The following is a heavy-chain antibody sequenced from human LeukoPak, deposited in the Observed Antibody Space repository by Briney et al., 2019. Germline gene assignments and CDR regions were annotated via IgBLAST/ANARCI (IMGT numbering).Heavy chain of an antibody. CDR3: ARANFLYCSSSTCLFDY. CDR1: GYTFTDYY. V-gene: IGHV1-2*02. CDR2: INPNDGDT. J-gene: IGHJ4*02. D-gene: IGHD2-2*01. Sequence: AASVKVSCKASGYTFTDYYMHWVRQAPGQGFEWMGWINPNDGDTNYAQKFQGRVTMTGDTSISTAHMEVSRLRSDDTAVYYCARANFLYCSSSTCLFDYWGQGTLVTVSS.